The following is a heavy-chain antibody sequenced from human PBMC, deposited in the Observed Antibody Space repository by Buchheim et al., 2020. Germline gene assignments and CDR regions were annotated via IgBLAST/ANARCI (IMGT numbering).Heavy chain of an antibody. V-gene: IGHV4-39*07. CDR3: ARDHRFSSSWFDP. Sequence: QLQLQESGPGLVKPSETLSLTCTVSGGSISSSSYYWGWIRQPPGKGLEWIGSIYYSGSTYYNPSLKSRVTISVNTSKNQFSLKLSSVTAADTAVYYCARDHRFSSSWFDPWGQGTL. J-gene: IGHJ5*02. CDR1: GGSISSSSYY. D-gene: IGHD6-13*01. CDR2: IYYSGST.